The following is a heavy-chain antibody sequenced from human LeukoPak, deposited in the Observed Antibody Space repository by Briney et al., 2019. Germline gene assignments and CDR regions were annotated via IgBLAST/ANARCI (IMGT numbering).Heavy chain of an antibody. J-gene: IGHJ4*02. CDR1: GGSISSYY. Sequence: SETLSLTCTVSGGSISSYYWSWIRQPPGKGLEWIGYIYYSGSTNYNPSLKSRVTISVDTSKNQFSLKLSSVTAADTAVYYRAREDSSGWYGIFDYWGQGTLVTVSS. CDR2: IYYSGST. V-gene: IGHV4-59*01. CDR3: AREDSSGWYGIFDY. D-gene: IGHD6-19*01.